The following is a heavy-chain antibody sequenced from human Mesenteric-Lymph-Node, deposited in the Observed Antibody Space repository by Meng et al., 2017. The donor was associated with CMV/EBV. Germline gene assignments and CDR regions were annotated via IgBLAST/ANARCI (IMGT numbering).Heavy chain of an antibody. CDR2: IYSDDSI. CDR3: ARDRLRDSYYGMDV. J-gene: IGHJ6*02. Sequence: GESLKISCAASGFTVSNNYMSWVRQAPGKGLEWVSVIYSDDSIYYADSVKGRFTISRDNSKNTLYLEMNNLRAEDTAVYFCARDRLRDSYYGMDVWGQGTTVTVSS. D-gene: IGHD6-6*01. V-gene: IGHV3-53*01. CDR1: GFTVSNNY.